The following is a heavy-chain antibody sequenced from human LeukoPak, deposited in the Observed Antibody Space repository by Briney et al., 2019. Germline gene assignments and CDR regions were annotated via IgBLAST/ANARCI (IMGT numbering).Heavy chain of an antibody. V-gene: IGHV3-48*01. CDR3: AKENVVVVPAASYYYYGMDV. J-gene: IGHJ6*02. Sequence: GGSLRLSCAASGFSLSPYSMNWVRQAPGKGLEWVSYISTTSSIIYYADSVKGRFTISRDNSKNTLYLQMNSLRAEDTAVYYCAKENVVVVPAASYYYYGMDVWGQGTTVTVSS. D-gene: IGHD2-2*01. CDR2: ISTTSSII. CDR1: GFSLSPYS.